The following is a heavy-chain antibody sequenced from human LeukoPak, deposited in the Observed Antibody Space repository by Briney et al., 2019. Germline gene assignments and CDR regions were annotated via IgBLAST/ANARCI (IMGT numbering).Heavy chain of an antibody. V-gene: IGHV4-30-2*01. J-gene: IGHJ4*02. Sequence: PSQTLSLTCAVSGGSISSGGYSWSWIRQPPGKGLEWIGYIYHSGSTYYNPSLKSRVTISVDRSKNQFSLKLSSVTAADTAVYYCARASYYYDSSGYYPDYWGQGTLVTVSS. CDR2: IYHSGST. CDR3: ARASYYYDSSGYYPDY. CDR1: GGSISSGGYS. D-gene: IGHD3-22*01.